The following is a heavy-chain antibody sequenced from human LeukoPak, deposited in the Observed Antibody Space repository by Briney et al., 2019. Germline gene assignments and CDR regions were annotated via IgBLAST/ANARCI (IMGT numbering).Heavy chain of an antibody. CDR1: GFTFSDYY. Sequence: GGSLRLSCAASGFTFSDYYMSWIRQAPGKGLEWVSYISSSGSTIDYADSVKGRFTISRDNAKNSLYLQMNSLRAEDTAVYYCAKEEWLLAVYFDYWGQGTLVTVSS. D-gene: IGHD3-3*01. J-gene: IGHJ4*02. CDR2: ISSSGSTI. CDR3: AKEEWLLAVYFDY. V-gene: IGHV3-11*01.